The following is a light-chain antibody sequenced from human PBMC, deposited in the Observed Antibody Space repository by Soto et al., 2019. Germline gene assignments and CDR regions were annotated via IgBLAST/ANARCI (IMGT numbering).Light chain of an antibody. CDR2: AAS. Sequence: DIQMTQSPSSLSASVGDRVTITCRASQSISSYLNWYQQKPGKAPKLLIYAASSLQSGVPSRFSSGSGTDFTLTISSLQPEDFATYYCQQSYSTPVTFGQGTKVDIK. J-gene: IGKJ1*01. CDR3: QQSYSTPVT. V-gene: IGKV1-39*01. CDR1: QSISSY.